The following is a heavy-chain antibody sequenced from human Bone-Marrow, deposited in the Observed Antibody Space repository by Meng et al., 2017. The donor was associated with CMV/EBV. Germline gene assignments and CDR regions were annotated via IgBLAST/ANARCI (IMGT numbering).Heavy chain of an antibody. CDR1: GYSISSGYY. V-gene: IGHV4-38-2*02. CDR3: ARGGDLIHYYYYGMDV. D-gene: IGHD3-10*01. CDR2: IYHSGST. Sequence: SETLSLTCTVSGYSISSGYYWGWMRQPPGKGLEWIGSIYHSGSTHYNPSLKSRVTTSVDTSKNQFSLKLSSVTAADTAVYCCARGGDLIHYYYYGMDVWGQGTTVTVSS. J-gene: IGHJ6*02.